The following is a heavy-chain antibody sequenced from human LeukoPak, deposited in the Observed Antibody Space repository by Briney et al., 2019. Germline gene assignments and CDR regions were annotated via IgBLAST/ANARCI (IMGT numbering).Heavy chain of an antibody. V-gene: IGHV4-4*07. CDR3: ARGRCCSADICSGGDAFDI. CDR1: GGSINNYY. CDR2: IYTRGST. J-gene: IGHJ3*02. D-gene: IGHD2-15*01. Sequence: PSETLSFTCTAAGGSINNYYWSWIRQPAGKGIECIGRIYTRGSTNYYPSLKSRVTMSVDTSKNQCSLKLSSVTAADSAFYSCARGRCCSADICSGGDAFDIWGQGTMVSVSS.